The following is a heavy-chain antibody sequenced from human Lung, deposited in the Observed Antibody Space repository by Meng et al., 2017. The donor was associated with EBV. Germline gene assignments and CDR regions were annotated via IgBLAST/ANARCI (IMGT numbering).Heavy chain of an antibody. CDR1: CGSISRGNHY. J-gene: IGHJ2*01. D-gene: IGHD4-17*01. CDR2: ICYSGST. CDR3: ASLYGDSSVWYLDL. Sequence: QVQLEESVPGLVKPSQTLSLTCTGSCGSISRGNHYWSWIRQPPGKGLEYSGYICYSGSTYYNPSLKSRVIISVDTSKNQFSLRLNSVTAADTAVYYCASLYGDSSVWYLDLWGRGTLVTVSS. V-gene: IGHV4-30-4*01.